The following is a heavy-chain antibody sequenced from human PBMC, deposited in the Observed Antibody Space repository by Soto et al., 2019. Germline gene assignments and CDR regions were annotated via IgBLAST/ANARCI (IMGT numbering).Heavy chain of an antibody. D-gene: IGHD2-8*02. CDR2: ISSSSSYI. V-gene: IGHV3-21*01. J-gene: IGHJ6*02. Sequence: PVGSLSLSCAASGFTFSSYSMNWVRQAPGKGLEWVSSISSSSSYIYYADSVKGRFTTSRDNAKNSLYLQMNSLRAEDTAVYYGARVRLRSRLAGTGYYYGMDVWGQGTTVTVSS. CDR3: ARVRLRSRLAGTGYYYGMDV. CDR1: GFTFSSYS.